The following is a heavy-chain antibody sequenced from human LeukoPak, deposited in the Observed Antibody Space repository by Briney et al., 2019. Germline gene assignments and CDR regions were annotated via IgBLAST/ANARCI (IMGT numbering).Heavy chain of an antibody. J-gene: IGHJ4*02. CDR1: GGSISSGGYY. D-gene: IGHD5-12*01. V-gene: IGHV4-31*03. Sequence: SETLSLTCTVSGGSISSGGYYWSWIRQHPGKGLEWIGYIYYSGSTYYNPSLKSRVTISVDTSKNQFSLKLSSVTAADTAVYYCARDKEFSGYDYFDYWGQGTLVTVSS. CDR2: IYYSGST. CDR3: ARDKEFSGYDYFDY.